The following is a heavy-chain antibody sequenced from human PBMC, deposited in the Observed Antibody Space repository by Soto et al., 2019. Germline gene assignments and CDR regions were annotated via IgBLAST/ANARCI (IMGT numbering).Heavy chain of an antibody. CDR1: ILTFIRYS. V-gene: IGHV3-23*01. CDR2: VRAGGDDGAT. Sequence: SLRFSCVAFILTFIRYSMSLFRRAPEQGLEWVSGVRAGGDDGATYYADSVKGRFTISRDNSKNTLFLQMNSLRAEDTAIYYCAKKVNSGSGSQYFDYFGQGTLVTVSS. D-gene: IGHD3-10*01. J-gene: IGHJ4*02. CDR3: AKKVNSGSGSQYFDY.